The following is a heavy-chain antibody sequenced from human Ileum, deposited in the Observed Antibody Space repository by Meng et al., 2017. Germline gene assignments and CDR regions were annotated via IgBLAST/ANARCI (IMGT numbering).Heavy chain of an antibody. CDR2: ISNSGFTI. D-gene: IGHD2-21*02. CDR1: GFSFSSYE. CDR3: ATVGTADY. V-gene: IGHV3-48*03. J-gene: IGHJ4*02. Sequence: GESLKISCAASGFSFSSYEMHWVRQASGKGLEWVSSISNSGFTIYYADSVKGRFSITRDNAKNTLHLRMNSLKTEDPAVYCCATVGTADYWGQGTLVTVSS.